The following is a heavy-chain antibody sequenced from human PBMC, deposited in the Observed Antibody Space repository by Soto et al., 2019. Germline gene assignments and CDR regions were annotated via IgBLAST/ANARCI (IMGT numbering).Heavy chain of an antibody. J-gene: IGHJ5*02. D-gene: IGHD6-19*01. Sequence: PSETLSLTCSVSGGSISSTTFYWGWIRQPPRQGLELIGSISYRGSTSYNPSLKSRVTISVDTSKNQFSLRLTSVTAADTAVYSCARLLGWSNGNYFDPWGQGTLVTVSS. CDR3: ARLLGWSNGNYFDP. CDR2: ISYRGST. CDR1: GGSISSTTFY. V-gene: IGHV4-39*01.